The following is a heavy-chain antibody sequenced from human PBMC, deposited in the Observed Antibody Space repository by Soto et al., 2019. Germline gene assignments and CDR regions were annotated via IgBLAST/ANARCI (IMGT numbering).Heavy chain of an antibody. D-gene: IGHD3-10*01. Sequence: ASVKVSCKVSGYTLTELSMHWVRQAPGKGLEWMGGFDPEDGETIYAQKFQGRVTMTEDTSTDTAYMELSSLRSEDTAVYYCATVPELLWFGGYAFDIWGQGTMVTVSS. CDR1: GYTLTELS. CDR2: FDPEDGET. CDR3: ATVPELLWFGGYAFDI. V-gene: IGHV1-24*01. J-gene: IGHJ3*02.